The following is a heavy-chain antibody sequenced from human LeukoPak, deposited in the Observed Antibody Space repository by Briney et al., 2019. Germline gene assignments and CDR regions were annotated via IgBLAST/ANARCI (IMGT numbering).Heavy chain of an antibody. D-gene: IGHD6-13*01. CDR2: IDPDGSGT. CDR3: ARGTAAAAGIDY. Sequence: SGGSLRLSCAASGFTFSSYWMHWVRQAPGKGLVWVSHIDPDGSGTTYGDSAKGRFTISRDNAKNTLYLQMNSLRAEDTAVYYCARGTAAAAGIDYWGQGILVTVSS. CDR1: GFTFSSYW. V-gene: IGHV3-74*01. J-gene: IGHJ4*02.